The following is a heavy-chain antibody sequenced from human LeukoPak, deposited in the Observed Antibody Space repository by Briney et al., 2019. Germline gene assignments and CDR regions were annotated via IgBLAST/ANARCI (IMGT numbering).Heavy chain of an antibody. CDR3: ARDRGYCSGGSCYNYAFDI. V-gene: IGHV1-3*03. D-gene: IGHD2-15*01. Sequence: GASVKVSCKASGYTFTGYYMHWVRQAPGQRLEWMGWINAGNGNTKYSQEFQGRVTITRDSSASTAYMELSSLRSEDMAVYYCARDRGYCSGGSCYNYAFDIWGQGTMVTVSS. CDR2: INAGNGNT. J-gene: IGHJ3*02. CDR1: GYTFTGYY.